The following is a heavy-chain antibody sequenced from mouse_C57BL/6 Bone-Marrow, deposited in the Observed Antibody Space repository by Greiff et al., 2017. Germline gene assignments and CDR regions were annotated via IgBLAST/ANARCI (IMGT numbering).Heavy chain of an antibody. CDR1: GYTFTCYG. CDR3: ARDSLRRWYFDY. Sequence: LQESGAELARPGASVKLSCKASGYTFTCYGISWVKQRTGQGLEWIGEINPRSGNTYYNEKFKGKATLTADKSSSTAYMELRSLKSEDAAVYYCARDSLRRWYFDYGGQGTTLTVSS. CDR2: INPRSGNT. V-gene: IGHV1-81*01. D-gene: IGHD1-1*01. J-gene: IGHJ2*01.